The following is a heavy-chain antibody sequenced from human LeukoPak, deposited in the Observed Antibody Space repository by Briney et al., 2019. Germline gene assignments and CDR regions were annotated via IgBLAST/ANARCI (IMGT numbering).Heavy chain of an antibody. CDR2: ISGSGGST. Sequence: PGGSLRLSCAASGFTFSSYAMSWVRQAPGKGLEWVSAISGSGGSTYYADSVKGRFTISRENSNNTLFLQMSSLRDEDTAEYYCANILAGYYYSMDVWGQGTTVTVSS. CDR1: GFTFSSYA. V-gene: IGHV3-23*01. J-gene: IGHJ6*02. CDR3: ANILAGYYYSMDV.